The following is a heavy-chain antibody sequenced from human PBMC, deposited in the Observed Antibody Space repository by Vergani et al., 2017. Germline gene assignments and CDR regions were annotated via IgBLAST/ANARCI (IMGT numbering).Heavy chain of an antibody. J-gene: IGHJ6*03. CDR1: GDSISRSHYY. V-gene: IGHV4-39*07. Sequence: QLQLQESGPGLVKPSETLSLSCRVSGDSISRSHYYWGFIRQPPGKGLEWIGEINHSGSTNYNPSLKSRVTISVDTSKNQFSLNLSSVTAADTAVYYCARRVRYCSSTSCSYMDVWGKGTTVTVSS. D-gene: IGHD2-2*01. CDR3: ARRVRYCSSTSCSYMDV. CDR2: INHSGST.